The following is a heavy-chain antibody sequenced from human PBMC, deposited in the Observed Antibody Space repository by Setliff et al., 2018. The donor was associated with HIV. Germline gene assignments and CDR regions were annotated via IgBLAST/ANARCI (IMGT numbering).Heavy chain of an antibody. CDR1: GYTFTSYY. CDR2: IIPVLRVE. D-gene: IGHD2-21*02. CDR3: ARERVQCTDDCYHFHD. J-gene: IGHJ1*01. Sequence: SVKVSCKASGYTFTSYYVHWVRQAPGQGLEWVGGIIPVLRVETYARSFQGRVKITADKSTNTAFMELTNLRSDDTAIYYCARERVQCTDDCYHFHDWGQGTRVTVSS. V-gene: IGHV1-69*10.